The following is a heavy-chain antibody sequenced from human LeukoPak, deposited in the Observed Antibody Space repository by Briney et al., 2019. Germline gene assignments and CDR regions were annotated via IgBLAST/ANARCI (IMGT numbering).Heavy chain of an antibody. J-gene: IGHJ1*01. CDR1: GFTVSSNY. V-gene: IGHV3-66*02. CDR3: ATSYCSGGSCYPQYFQH. Sequence: PGGSLRLSXAASGFTVSSNYMSWVRQAPGKGLEWVSLLYSGGNTYYADSAKGRFTISRDNSKNTVYLQMNSLRAEDTAVYYCATSYCSGGSCYPQYFQHWGQGTLVTVSS. D-gene: IGHD2-15*01. CDR2: LYSGGNT.